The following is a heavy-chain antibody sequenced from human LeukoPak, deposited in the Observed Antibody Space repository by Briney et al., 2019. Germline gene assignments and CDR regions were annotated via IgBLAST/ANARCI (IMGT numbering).Heavy chain of an antibody. CDR1: GGSISSGGYY. CDR2: IYYSGST. V-gene: IGHV4-31*03. Sequence: PSETLSLTCTVSGGSISSGGYYWGWIRQHPGKGLEWIGYIYYSGSTYYNPSLKSRVTISVDTSKNQFSLKLSSVTAADTAVYYCARYCSSTSCYWGPNFDYWGQGTLVTVSS. CDR3: ARYCSSTSCYWGPNFDY. J-gene: IGHJ4*02. D-gene: IGHD2-2*01.